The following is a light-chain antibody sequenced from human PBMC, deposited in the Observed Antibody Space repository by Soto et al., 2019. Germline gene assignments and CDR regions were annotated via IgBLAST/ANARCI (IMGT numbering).Light chain of an antibody. CDR2: AAS. CDR1: QSINSY. Sequence: DIQLTQSPSSLSASVGDGVTITCRASQSINSYLNWYQQKPGKAPELLIYAASSLQGGVPSRFRGSGSETEFTLTISRLQPEDFAIYYCQQSYSTLWTFGQGTKVDIK. V-gene: IGKV1-39*01. J-gene: IGKJ1*01. CDR3: QQSYSTLWT.